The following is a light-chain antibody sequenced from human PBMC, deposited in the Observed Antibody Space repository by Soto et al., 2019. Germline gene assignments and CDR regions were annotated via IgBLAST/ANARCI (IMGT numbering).Light chain of an antibody. Sequence: QCVLTQPPSASGTPGQRVTISCSGSSSNIGSNSVNWYQQLPGKAPKLLMYSSNQRPSGVPDRFSGSKSGTSASLAISGLQSEDEADYYCAAWDDSLNGVVFGGGTKQTVL. J-gene: IGLJ2*01. CDR1: SSNIGSNS. CDR2: SSN. CDR3: AAWDDSLNGVV. V-gene: IGLV1-44*01.